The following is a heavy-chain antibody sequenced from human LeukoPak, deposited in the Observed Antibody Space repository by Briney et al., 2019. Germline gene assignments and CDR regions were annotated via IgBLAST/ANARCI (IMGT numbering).Heavy chain of an antibody. J-gene: IGHJ3*02. D-gene: IGHD6-13*01. CDR3: ARSASSWFHDAFDI. Sequence: GESLQISCQGSGYSFTSYWIGWVRPMPGKGLEWMGIIYPGDSDTRYSPSFQGQVTISADKSISTAYLQWSSLKASDTAMYYCARSASSWFHDAFDIWGQGTMVTVSS. CDR1: GYSFTSYW. CDR2: IYPGDSDT. V-gene: IGHV5-51*01.